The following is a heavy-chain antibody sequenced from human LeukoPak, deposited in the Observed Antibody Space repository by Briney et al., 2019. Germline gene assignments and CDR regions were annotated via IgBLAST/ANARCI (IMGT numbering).Heavy chain of an antibody. V-gene: IGHV3-9*03. Sequence: PGGSLRLSCAASGFTHDDYAMHWVRQAPGKGLEGVSGISWNSGNIGYADSVKGRFAISRDSAKNSLYLQLNGLRAEDMALYYCAKGYSYDMTYYFDYWGQGTLVSVSS. CDR1: GFTHDDYA. D-gene: IGHD5-18*01. CDR3: AKGYSYDMTYYFDY. J-gene: IGHJ4*02. CDR2: ISWNSGNI.